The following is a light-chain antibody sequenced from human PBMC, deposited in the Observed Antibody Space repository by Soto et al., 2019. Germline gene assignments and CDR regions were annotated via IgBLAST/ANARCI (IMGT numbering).Light chain of an antibody. Sequence: QAVVTQEPSFSVSPGGTVTLTCGLSSGSVSTNYYPSWYQQTPGQAPRTLIYGTNTRSSGVPDRFSGSILGNRAALTIAGPQADDEADYYCVLYMGSGISLFGGGTKLTVL. V-gene: IGLV8-61*01. CDR3: VLYMGSGISL. CDR2: GTN. J-gene: IGLJ2*01. CDR1: SGSVSTNYY.